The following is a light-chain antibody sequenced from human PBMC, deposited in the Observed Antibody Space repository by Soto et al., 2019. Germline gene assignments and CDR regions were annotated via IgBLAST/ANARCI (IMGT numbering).Light chain of an antibody. J-gene: IGKJ5*01. Sequence: QITQYTSSLSASVEYRVTITCRASQGISTWLAWYQQKPGKAPKLLIYTASRLQTGVPPRFSGSGSGTDFTLTINSLQPEDFATYYCQHTNNFHFTFGQGTRLEIK. CDR3: QHTNNFHFT. V-gene: IGKV1-12*01. CDR1: QGISTW. CDR2: TAS.